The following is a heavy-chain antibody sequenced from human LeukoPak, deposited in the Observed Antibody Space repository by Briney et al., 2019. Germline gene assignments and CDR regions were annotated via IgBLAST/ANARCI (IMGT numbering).Heavy chain of an antibody. CDR3: ARNILFAFDI. V-gene: IGHV3-53*01. CDR1: GFTFSSYW. J-gene: IGHJ3*02. CDR2: IYNDGST. D-gene: IGHD2/OR15-2a*01. Sequence: GGSLRLSCAASGFTFSSYWMHCVRQAPGKGLEWVSIIYNDGSTYYADSMKGRFTISRDNSKNTLYLQVNSLRAEDTAMYYCARNILFAFDIWGQGTMVTVSS.